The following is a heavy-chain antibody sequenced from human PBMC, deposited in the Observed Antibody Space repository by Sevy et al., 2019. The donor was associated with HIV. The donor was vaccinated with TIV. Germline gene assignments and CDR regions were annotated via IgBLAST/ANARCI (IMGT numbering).Heavy chain of an antibody. V-gene: IGHV3-15*01. CDR2: IRSKPDGGTT. CDR3: ATASGTY. J-gene: IGHJ4*02. D-gene: IGHD1-1*01. CDR1: GFTFNHAW. Sequence: GGSLRLSCAASGFTFNHAWMSWVRQAPGKGLEWVGRIRSKPDGGTTDFAAPVKGRFTMSRDDSKYTLYLQMNSLKSEDTAMYYCATASGTYWGQGTLVTVPS.